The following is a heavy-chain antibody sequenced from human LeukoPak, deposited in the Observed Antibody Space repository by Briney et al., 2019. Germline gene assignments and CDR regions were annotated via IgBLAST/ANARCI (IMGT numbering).Heavy chain of an antibody. V-gene: IGHV1-69*06. CDR1: GGTFSSYA. CDR2: IIPIFGTA. J-gene: IGHJ4*02. CDR3: ARGDDSGYDSDFDY. Sequence: SVKVSRKASGGTFSSYAISWVRQAPGQQVEWMGGIIPIFGTANYAQKFQGRVTITADKSTSTAYMELSSLRSEDTAVYYCARGDDSGYDSDFDYWGQGTLVTVSS. D-gene: IGHD5-12*01.